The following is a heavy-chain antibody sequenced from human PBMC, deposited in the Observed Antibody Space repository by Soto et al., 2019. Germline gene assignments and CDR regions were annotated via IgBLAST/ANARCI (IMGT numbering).Heavy chain of an antibody. CDR2: IYSGGST. CDR1: GFPVSINY. D-gene: IGHD3-10*01. J-gene: IGHJ6*02. Sequence: PGGSLRLSCAASGFPVSINYMSLVRQSPGKGLEWVSVIYSGGSTYYADSVKGRFTISRDNSKNTLYLQMNSLRAEDTAVYYCARDRGGMDVWGQGTTVTFSS. CDR3: ARDRGGMDV. V-gene: IGHV3-53*01.